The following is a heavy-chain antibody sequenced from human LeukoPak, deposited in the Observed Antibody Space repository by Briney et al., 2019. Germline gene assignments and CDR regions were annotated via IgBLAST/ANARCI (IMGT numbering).Heavy chain of an antibody. D-gene: IGHD3-10*01. CDR1: GYSFTSYW. J-gene: IGHJ4*02. V-gene: IGHV5-51*01. CDR2: IYPGDSDT. Sequence: GESLKVACKGSGYSFTSYWIGWVRQMPGKGLEWMGIIYPGDSDTRYSPSFQGQVTISADKSISTAYLQWSSLKASDTAMYYCARQSLRFGEYTYDYWGQGTLVTVSS. CDR3: ARQSLRFGEYTYDY.